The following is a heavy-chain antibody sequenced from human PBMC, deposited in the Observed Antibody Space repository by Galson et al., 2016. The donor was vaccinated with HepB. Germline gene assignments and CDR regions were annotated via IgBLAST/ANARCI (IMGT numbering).Heavy chain of an antibody. CDR1: GYKFTNYW. CDR3: AKTYSSGWYAGFHY. V-gene: IGHV5-51*01. CDR2: IYPDDSDT. J-gene: IGHJ4*02. D-gene: IGHD6-13*01. Sequence: QSGAEVKTPGESLKISCKGFGYKFTNYWIGWVRQMPGKGLEWMGIIYPDDSDTRYSPSFQGQVIISADKSTNTAYLHWRSLKASVTAMYYCAKTYSSGWYAGFHYWGQGTRVTVSS.